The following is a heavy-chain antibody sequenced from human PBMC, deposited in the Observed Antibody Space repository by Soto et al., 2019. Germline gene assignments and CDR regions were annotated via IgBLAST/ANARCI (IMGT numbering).Heavy chain of an antibody. Sequence: QVQLQESGPGLVKPSETLSLTCTVSGGSVSSGNYYWSWIRQPPGKGLECIGYIYYSGSTNYNPSLKSRVTISIDTSKNQFSLKLSSVTAADTAVYYCARDNGVVRIFDSWGRGTLVTVSS. V-gene: IGHV4-61*01. CDR1: GGSVSSGNYY. CDR3: ARDNGVVRIFDS. J-gene: IGHJ4*02. D-gene: IGHD2-15*01. CDR2: IYYSGST.